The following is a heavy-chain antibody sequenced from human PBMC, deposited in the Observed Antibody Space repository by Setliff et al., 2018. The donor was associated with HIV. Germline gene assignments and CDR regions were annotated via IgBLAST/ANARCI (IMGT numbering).Heavy chain of an antibody. D-gene: IGHD5-18*01. J-gene: IGHJ6*03. Sequence: GASVKVSCKASGGTFSGYAISWVRQAPGQGLEWMGGIIPIFGTANYAQKFQGRVTITTDESTSTAYMELSSLRSEDTAVYYCARVDTAMVWLGPYYYMDVWGKGTTVTVSS. CDR3: ARVDTAMVWLGPYYYMDV. CDR1: GGTFSGYA. V-gene: IGHV1-69*05. CDR2: IIPIFGTA.